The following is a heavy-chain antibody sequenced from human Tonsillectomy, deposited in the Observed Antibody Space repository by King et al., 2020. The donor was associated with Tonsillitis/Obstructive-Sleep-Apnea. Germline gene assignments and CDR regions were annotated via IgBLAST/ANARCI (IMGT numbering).Heavy chain of an antibody. D-gene: IGHD3-22*01. Sequence: QQVQSGAEVKKPGASVKVSCKASGYTFTNYGISWVRQAPGQGLEWMAWISAHNGHTNYAQKLQDRVTMTTDASTSTAYMELRSLRADDTAVYYCARDSMSHYYDSSAYYTFNYWGQGTLVTVSS. J-gene: IGHJ4*02. CDR1: GYTFTNYG. V-gene: IGHV1-18*01. CDR2: ISAHNGHT. CDR3: ARDSMSHYYDSSAYYTFNY.